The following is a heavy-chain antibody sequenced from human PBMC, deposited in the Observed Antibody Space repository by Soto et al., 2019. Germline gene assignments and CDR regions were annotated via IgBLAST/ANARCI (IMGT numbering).Heavy chain of an antibody. D-gene: IGHD3-3*01. Sequence: SGPLSLTCTVSGGSIVSYYWSWIRQPAGKGLEWIGRIYTSGSTNYNPSLKSRVTLSVDPSKNQFSLKLSSVPAADTAVYYCAREGTSFCSGYYSATRFGGNWLALWGQGTPVTGSS. CDR1: GGSIVSYY. CDR2: IYTSGST. J-gene: IGHJ5*02. V-gene: IGHV4-4*07. CDR3: AREGTSFCSGYYSATRFGGNWLAL.